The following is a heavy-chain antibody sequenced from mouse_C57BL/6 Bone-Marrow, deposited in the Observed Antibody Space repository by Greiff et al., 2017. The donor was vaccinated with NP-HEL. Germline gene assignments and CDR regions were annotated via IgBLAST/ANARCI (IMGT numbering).Heavy chain of an antibody. Sequence: VKLQESGPGLVQPSQSLSITCTVSGFSLTSYGVHWVRQSPGKGLEWLGVIWSGGSTDYNAAFISRLSISKDNSKSQVFFKMNSLQADDTAIYYCARKRAAQATYAMDYWGQGTSDTVSS. V-gene: IGHV2-2*01. D-gene: IGHD3-2*02. CDR2: IWSGGST. CDR1: GFSLTSYG. CDR3: ARKRAAQATYAMDY. J-gene: IGHJ4*01.